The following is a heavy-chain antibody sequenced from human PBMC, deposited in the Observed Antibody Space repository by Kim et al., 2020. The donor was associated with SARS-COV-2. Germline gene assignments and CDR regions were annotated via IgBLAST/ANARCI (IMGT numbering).Heavy chain of an antibody. V-gene: IGHV3-64*01. D-gene: IGHD3-3*01. CDR1: GFTFSSYA. Sequence: GGSLRLSCAASGFTFSSYAMHWVRQAPGKGLEYVSAISSNGGSTYYANSVKGRFTISRDNSKNTLYLQMGSLRAEDMAVYYCARDSYYDFWSGYSPLDYWGQGTLVTVSS. J-gene: IGHJ4*02. CDR3: ARDSYYDFWSGYSPLDY. CDR2: ISSNGGST.